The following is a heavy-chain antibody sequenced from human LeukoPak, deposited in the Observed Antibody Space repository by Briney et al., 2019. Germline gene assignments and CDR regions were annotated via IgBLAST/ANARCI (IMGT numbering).Heavy chain of an antibody. CDR2: IKQDGSEK. V-gene: IGHV3-7*05. CDR1: GFTFSSFG. D-gene: IGHD6-19*01. Sequence: GRSQRLSCVASGFTFSSFGMSWVRQAPGKGLEWVANIKQDGSEKYYVDSVKGRFTISRDNAKNSLYLQMNSLRAEDTAVYYCARDMGSSGWSSYYYGMDVWGQGTTVTVSS. CDR3: ARDMGSSGWSSYYYGMDV. J-gene: IGHJ6*02.